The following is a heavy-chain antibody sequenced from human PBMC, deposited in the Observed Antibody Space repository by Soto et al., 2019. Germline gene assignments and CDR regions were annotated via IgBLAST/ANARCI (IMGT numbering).Heavy chain of an antibody. D-gene: IGHD2-21*01. CDR1: GFTFSNYD. CDR3: ARGRDSGLYYFDY. J-gene: IGHJ4*02. CDR2: ISTAGNT. Sequence: EVQLVESGGDLVQPGGSLRLSCAASGFTFSNYDMHWVRQATGKGLEWVSTISTAGNTYSPGSVKGRFTISRENAKNSLYLQTNSLRVDDTAVYYCARGRDSGLYYFDYWGQGTLVTVSS. V-gene: IGHV3-13*01.